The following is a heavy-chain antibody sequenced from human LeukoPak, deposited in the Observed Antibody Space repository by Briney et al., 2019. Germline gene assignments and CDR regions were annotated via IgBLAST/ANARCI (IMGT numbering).Heavy chain of an antibody. J-gene: IGHJ4*02. V-gene: IGHV1-2*02. CDR2: INPNSGDT. CDR1: GYTFTGYY. CDR3: ASALRGYCSSTGCYLIDY. D-gene: IGHD2-2*01. Sequence: ASVKVSCKAPGYTFTGYYMHWVRQAPGQGLEWMGWINPNSGDTNYAQNFLGRVTMTRDTSISTAYMELSRLTSDDTAMYYCASALRGYCSSTGCYLIDYWGQGSLVTVSS.